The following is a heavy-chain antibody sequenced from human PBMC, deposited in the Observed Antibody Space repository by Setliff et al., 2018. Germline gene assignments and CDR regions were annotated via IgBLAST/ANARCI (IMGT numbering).Heavy chain of an antibody. CDR3: ARRGYGGYIYGSFDS. J-gene: IGHJ5*01. Sequence: LGESLKISCKASGYIFTNYWIGWVRQMPGKGLEWMGVIYPADSDTTYSPSFQGQVTISVDKSLSTAYLQWSSLKASGSGKYYCARRGYGGYIYGSFDSWGQGTLVTVSS. CDR2: IYPADSDT. CDR1: GYIFTNYW. D-gene: IGHD5-18*01. V-gene: IGHV5-51*01.